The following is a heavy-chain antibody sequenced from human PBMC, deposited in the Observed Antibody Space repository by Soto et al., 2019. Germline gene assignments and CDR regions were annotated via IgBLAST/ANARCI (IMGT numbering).Heavy chain of an antibody. CDR1: GGSISSYY. D-gene: IGHD1-1*01. CDR2: IYYTGST. V-gene: IGHV4-59*01. J-gene: IGHJ4*02. CDR3: GRTFSLGNWNVFDY. Sequence: ASETLSLTCTVSGGSISSYYWSWIRQSPGKGLEWIGYIYYTGSTYDNPSRKSRVTISIGTSKNQFSLKLSSVTDADTAVYYCGRTFSLGNWNVFDYWGQGTLVTVPS.